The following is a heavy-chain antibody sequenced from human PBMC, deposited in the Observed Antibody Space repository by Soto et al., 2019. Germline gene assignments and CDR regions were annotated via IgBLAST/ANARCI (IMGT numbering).Heavy chain of an antibody. CDR1: GFTFSSYA. V-gene: IGHV3-30-3*01. J-gene: IGHJ4*02. CDR2: ISYDGSNK. Sequence: GGSLRLSCAASGFTFSSYAMHWVRQAPGKGLEWVAVISYDGSNKYYADSVKGRFTISRDNSKNTLYLQMNSLRAEDTAVYYCAREATNTVTISYWGQGTLVTVSS. D-gene: IGHD4-17*01. CDR3: AREATNTVTISY.